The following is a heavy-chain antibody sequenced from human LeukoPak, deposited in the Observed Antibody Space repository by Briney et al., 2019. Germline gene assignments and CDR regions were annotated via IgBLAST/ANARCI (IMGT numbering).Heavy chain of an antibody. D-gene: IGHD3-22*01. CDR2: IHNSGSF. CDR1: GASISSFY. Sequence: SETLSLTCTVSGASISSFYWSWIRQPPGKELEWIGYIHNSGSFNYNPSLKSRVTISVDTSKNQFSLKLSSVTAADTAVYYCARGYYDSSGYDYWGQGTLVTVSS. V-gene: IGHV4-59*12. CDR3: ARGYYDSSGYDY. J-gene: IGHJ4*02.